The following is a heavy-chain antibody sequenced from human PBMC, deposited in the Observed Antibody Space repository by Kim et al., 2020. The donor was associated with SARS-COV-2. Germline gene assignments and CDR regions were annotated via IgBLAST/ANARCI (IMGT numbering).Heavy chain of an antibody. CDR3: ASTYYYDSPGAFDI. J-gene: IGHJ3*02. Sequence: SETLSLTCTVSGGSISSYYWSWIRQPAGKGLEWIGRIYTSGSTNYNPSLKSRVTMSVDTSKNQFSLKLSSVTAADTAVYYCASTYYYDSPGAFDIWGQGTMVTVSS. CDR2: IYTSGST. V-gene: IGHV4-4*07. D-gene: IGHD3-22*01. CDR1: GGSISSYY.